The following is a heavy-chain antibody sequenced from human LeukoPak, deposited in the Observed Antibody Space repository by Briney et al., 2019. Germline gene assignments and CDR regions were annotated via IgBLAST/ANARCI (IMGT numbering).Heavy chain of an antibody. D-gene: IGHD5-12*01. CDR2: ITSSSTYI. V-gene: IGHV3-21*01. CDR3: ARVHSGLFDY. J-gene: IGHJ4*02. CDR1: GFIFRNYA. Sequence: GGSLRLSCAASGFIFRNYAMSWVRQAPGKGLEWVSSITSSSTYIYYAESVKGRFTISRDNAKNSLYLQMNSLRAEDTAVYYCARVHSGLFDYWGQGTLVTVSS.